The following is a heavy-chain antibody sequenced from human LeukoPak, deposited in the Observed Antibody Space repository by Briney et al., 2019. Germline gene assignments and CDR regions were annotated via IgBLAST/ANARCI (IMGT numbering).Heavy chain of an antibody. V-gene: IGHV3-33*01. Sequence: GGSLRLSCAASGFIFSNYGMHWVRQAPGKGLEWVAVIWYDGSKKYYADSVKGRFTISRDDSKNTLYLQMNSLRAEDTAVYYCVRVYSSGWADFDYWGQGTLVTVSS. CDR3: VRVYSSGWADFDY. CDR1: GFIFSNYG. CDR2: IWYDGSKK. D-gene: IGHD6-19*01. J-gene: IGHJ4*02.